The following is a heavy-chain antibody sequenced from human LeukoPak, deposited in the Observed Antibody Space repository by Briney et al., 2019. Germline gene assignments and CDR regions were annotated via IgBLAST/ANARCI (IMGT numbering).Heavy chain of an antibody. V-gene: IGHV3-30*02. CDR1: GFTFRSYD. CDR2: MVHDGSNK. Sequence: LSGGSLRLSCAASGFTFRSYDMHWVRQAPGKGGEWVAFMVHDGSNKYYKDSVKGRFTISRDNSKNTLYLELNSLRVEDTAVYYCAKGGPYTYQYMDVWGKGTTVTVSS. CDR3: AKGGPYTYQYMDV. J-gene: IGHJ6*03.